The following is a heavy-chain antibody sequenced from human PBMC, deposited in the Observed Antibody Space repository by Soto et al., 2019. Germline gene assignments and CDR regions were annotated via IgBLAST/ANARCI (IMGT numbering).Heavy chain of an antibody. CDR3: ARARRDGYNDY. V-gene: IGHV4-59*01. CDR1: GGSISSYY. J-gene: IGHJ4*02. D-gene: IGHD5-12*01. Sequence: SETLSLTCTVSGGSISSYYWSWIRQPPGKGLEWIGYIYYSGSTNYNPSLKSRVTISVDTSKNQFSLKLSSVTAADTAVYYCARARRDGYNDYWGQGTLVTVSS. CDR2: IYYSGST.